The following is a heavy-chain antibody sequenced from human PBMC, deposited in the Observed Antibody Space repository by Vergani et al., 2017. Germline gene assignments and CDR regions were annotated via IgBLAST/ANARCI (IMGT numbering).Heavy chain of an antibody. J-gene: IGHJ4*02. CDR3: AKVLTGFWSGFDY. CDR2: ISGGGGST. CDR1: GFTFSSYA. V-gene: IGHV3-23*01. Sequence: DVQLLESGGGLVQPGGSLRLSCAASGFTFSSYAMTWVRQAPGKGLEWVSIISGGGGSTYYADSVKGRFTISRDNSKNTLYLQMNSLRAEDTAVYYCAKVLTGFWSGFDYWGQGTLVTVSS. D-gene: IGHD3-3*01.